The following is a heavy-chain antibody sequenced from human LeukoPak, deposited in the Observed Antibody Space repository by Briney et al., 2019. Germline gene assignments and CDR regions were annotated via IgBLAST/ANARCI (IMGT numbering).Heavy chain of an antibody. J-gene: IGHJ4*02. D-gene: IGHD6-25*01. CDR2: ISTYNGNT. Sequence: ASVKVSCKASGYTFSSYGISWVRQAPGQGLEWMGWISTYNGNTNYAQKLQGRVTMTTDTSTSTAYMELRSLRSDDSAVYYCAGAPLYSSGWYVVYWGQGTLVTVSS. CDR3: AGAPLYSSGWYVVY. CDR1: GYTFSSYG. V-gene: IGHV1-18*01.